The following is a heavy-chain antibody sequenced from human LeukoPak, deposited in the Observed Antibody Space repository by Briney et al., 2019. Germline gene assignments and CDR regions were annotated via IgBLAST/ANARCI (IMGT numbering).Heavy chain of an antibody. Sequence: PSETLSLTCAVYGGSFSGYYWSWIRQPPGKGLEWIGEINHSGSTNYNPSLKSRVTISVDTSKNQFSLKLSSVTAADTVVYYCARHRTGYCSSTSCHYYYGMDVWGQGTTVTVSS. D-gene: IGHD2-2*01. CDR3: ARHRTGYCSSTSCHYYYGMDV. J-gene: IGHJ6*02. V-gene: IGHV4-34*01. CDR1: GGSFSGYY. CDR2: INHSGST.